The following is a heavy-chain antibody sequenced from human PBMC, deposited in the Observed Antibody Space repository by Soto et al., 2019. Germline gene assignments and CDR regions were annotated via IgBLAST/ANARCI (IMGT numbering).Heavy chain of an antibody. CDR1: GFSLSSTRVA. CDR3: AHSVVAGLGYYFDY. V-gene: IGHV2-5*02. D-gene: IGHD6-19*01. J-gene: IGHJ4*02. Sequence: QITLKESGPTLVKPTQTLTLTCTFSGFSLSSTRVAVGWIRQPPGKALEWLALIYWDDDKRYSPFLKSRLTXTXDXCNNQVVLTMTNMDPVDTATYYCAHSVVAGLGYYFDYWGQGTLVTVSS. CDR2: IYWDDDK.